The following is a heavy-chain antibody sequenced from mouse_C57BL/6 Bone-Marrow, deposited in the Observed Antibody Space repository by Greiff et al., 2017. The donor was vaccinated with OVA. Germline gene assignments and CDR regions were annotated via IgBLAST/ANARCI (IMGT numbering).Heavy chain of an antibody. CDR3: ARQGDYEPFAY. J-gene: IGHJ3*01. Sequence: VQLQEPGPGLVAPSPSLSISCTVSGFSLTSYGVHWVRQPPGKGLEWLVVIWSDGSTTYNSALKSRLSISKDNSKSQVFLKMNSLQTDDTAVYYCARQGDYEPFAYWGQGTLVTVSA. V-gene: IGHV2-6-1*01. CDR2: IWSDGST. CDR1: GFSLTSYG. D-gene: IGHD2-4*01.